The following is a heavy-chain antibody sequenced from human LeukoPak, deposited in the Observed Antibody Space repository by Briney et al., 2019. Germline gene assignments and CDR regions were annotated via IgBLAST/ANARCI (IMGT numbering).Heavy chain of an antibody. V-gene: IGHV4-34*01. D-gene: IGHD2-2*01. CDR3: ARVRDIVVVPAAMRSLIDY. CDR1: GGSFSGYY. CDR2: INHSGGT. J-gene: IGHJ4*02. Sequence: SETLSLTCAVYGGSFSGYYWSWIRQPPGKGLEWIGEINHSGGTNYNPSLKSRVTTSVDTSKNQSSLKLSSVTAADTAVYYCARVRDIVVVPAAMRSLIDYWGQGTLVTVSS.